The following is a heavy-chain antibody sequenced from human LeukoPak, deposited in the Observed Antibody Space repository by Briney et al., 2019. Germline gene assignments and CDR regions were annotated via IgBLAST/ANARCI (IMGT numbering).Heavy chain of an antibody. CDR3: ARGVPGY. CDR1: GGSFSSYP. V-gene: IGHV4-34*12. J-gene: IGHJ4*02. Sequence: SETLSLTCAVYGGSFSSYPWTWIRQPPGKGLEWIGQIIHSGSTKYNPSLNGRVTMSVDTSKNQFSLKLTSVTAADTAVYYCARGVPGYWGQGTLVTVSS. CDR2: IIHSGST. D-gene: IGHD3-10*02.